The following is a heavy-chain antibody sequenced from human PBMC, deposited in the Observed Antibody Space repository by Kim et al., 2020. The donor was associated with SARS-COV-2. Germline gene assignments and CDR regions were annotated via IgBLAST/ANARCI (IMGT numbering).Heavy chain of an antibody. Sequence: GGSLRLSCTASGFRFDDYAMHWVRQVPGKGLEWVSCITSNGGSVAYADSVKGRLTVSRDNARDALYLQMSSLRAEDTALYYCVKGDGYYDSGGYYNGYYGMAVGGQGTTVTVS. D-gene: IGHD3-10*01. J-gene: IGHJ6*02. CDR2: ITSNGGSV. CDR1: GFRFDDYA. V-gene: IGHV3-9*01. CDR3: VKGDGYYDSGGYYNGYYGMAV.